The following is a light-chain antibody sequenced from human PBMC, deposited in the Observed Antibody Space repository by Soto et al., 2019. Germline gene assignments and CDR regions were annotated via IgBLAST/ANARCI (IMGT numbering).Light chain of an antibody. CDR1: QGISSS. CDR2: AAS. CDR3: QQVDTLPPT. Sequence: IQMTQSPSSVSASVGDRVTLTCRASQGISSSLAWYQQKPGTAPKLLIYAASTLQSGVPSRFSGSKYGREFTLTISGLQSEDFATYYCQQVDTLPPTFGGGTKVDIK. J-gene: IGKJ4*01. V-gene: IGKV1-12*01.